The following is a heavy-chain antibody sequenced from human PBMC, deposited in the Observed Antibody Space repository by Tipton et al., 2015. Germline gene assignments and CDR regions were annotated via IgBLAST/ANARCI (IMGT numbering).Heavy chain of an antibody. V-gene: IGHV3-33*03. D-gene: IGHD6-19*01. Sequence: SLRLSCAASGFTFSTYGMHWVRQAPGKGLEWVAFISYDGSNKYYADSVKGRFTISRDNSENTLYLQMNSLRAEDTAVYYCAKVTTGWLYYFYYGMDVWGQGTTVTVSS. CDR3: AKVTTGWLYYFYYGMDV. J-gene: IGHJ6*02. CDR1: GFTFSTYG. CDR2: ISYDGSNK.